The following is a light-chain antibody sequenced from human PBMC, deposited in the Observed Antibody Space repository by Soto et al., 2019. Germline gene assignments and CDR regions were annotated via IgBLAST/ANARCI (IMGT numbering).Light chain of an antibody. CDR1: QSVSGRY. CDR3: QQYGSSPLIT. Sequence: EIVLTQSPGTLSLSPGERATLSCRASQSVSGRYLAWYQQKPGQAPRLLIYGASSRATGIPDRFSGSGSGTDFTLTISRLEPEDFAVYYCQQYGSSPLITFGQGTRLEIK. J-gene: IGKJ5*01. V-gene: IGKV3-20*01. CDR2: GAS.